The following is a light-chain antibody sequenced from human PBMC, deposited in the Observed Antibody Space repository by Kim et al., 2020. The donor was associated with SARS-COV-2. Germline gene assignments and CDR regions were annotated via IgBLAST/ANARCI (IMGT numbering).Light chain of an antibody. CDR3: AAWDDSLSGRV. J-gene: IGLJ3*02. V-gene: IGLV1-47*01. CDR2: RNN. Sequence: GQRVPISCSGSSSNLGSNYVYWYQQLPGTAPKLLIYRNNQRPSGVPDRFSGSKSGTSASLAISGLRSEDEADYYCAAWDDSLSGRVFGGGTKLTVL. CDR1: SSNLGSNY.